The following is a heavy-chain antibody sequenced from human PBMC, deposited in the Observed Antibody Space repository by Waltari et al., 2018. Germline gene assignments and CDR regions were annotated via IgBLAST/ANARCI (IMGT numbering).Heavy chain of an antibody. CDR2: IYTSGST. D-gene: IGHD6-19*01. Sequence: QVQLQESGPGLVKPSQTLSLTCTVSGGSISSGSYYWSWLRQPAGKGLAWIGYIYTSGSTNYNPSLKSRVTISVDTSKNQFSLKLSSVTAADTAVYYCARDSVAVAGTINWGQGTLVTVSS. J-gene: IGHJ4*02. CDR3: ARDSVAVAGTIN. CDR1: GGSISSGSYY. V-gene: IGHV4-61*09.